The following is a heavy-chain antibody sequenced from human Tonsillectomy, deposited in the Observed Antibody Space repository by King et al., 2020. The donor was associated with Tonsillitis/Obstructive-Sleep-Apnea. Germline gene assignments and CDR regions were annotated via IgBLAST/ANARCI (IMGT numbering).Heavy chain of an antibody. CDR2: INPSGGST. J-gene: IGHJ6*02. CDR3: ARDCSSISCLYYYGMDV. Sequence: QLVQSGDEVKKPGASVKVSCKASGYTFTSYYMHWVRQAPGQGLEWMGIINPSGGSTSYAQKFQGRVTMTRDTSTSTVYMELSSLRSEDTAVYYCARDCSSISCLYYYGMDVWGQGTTVTVSS. CDR1: GYTFTSYY. D-gene: IGHD2-2*01. V-gene: IGHV1-46*03.